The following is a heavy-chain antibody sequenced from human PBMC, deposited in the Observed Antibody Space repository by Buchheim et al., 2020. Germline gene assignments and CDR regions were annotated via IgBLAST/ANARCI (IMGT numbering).Heavy chain of an antibody. Sequence: QVQLQESGPGLVKPSQTLSLTCTVSGGSISSGDYYWSWIRQPPGKGLEWIGYIYYSGSTYYNPSLKSRVTISVDTSKNQFSLKVYSVTAADTAVYYCARGSGIFDSTGHQDYYFTHWGQGTL. CDR2: IYYSGST. V-gene: IGHV4-30-4*01. CDR3: ARGSGIFDSTGHQDYYFTH. J-gene: IGHJ4*02. CDR1: GGSISSGDYY. D-gene: IGHD2/OR15-2a*01.